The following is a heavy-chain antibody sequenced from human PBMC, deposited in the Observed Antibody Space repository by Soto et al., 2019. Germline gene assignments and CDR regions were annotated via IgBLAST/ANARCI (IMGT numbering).Heavy chain of an antibody. CDR1: DGSISSYY. CDR3: ASPKIAFYNWFDP. CDR2: IYYSGST. D-gene: IGHD3-3*02. V-gene: IGHV4-59*04. Sequence: SETLSLTCTVSDGSISSYYWSWIRQPPGKGLEWIGYIYYSGSTYYNPSLKSRVTISVDTSKNQFSLKLSSVTAADTAVYYCASPKIAFYNWFDPWGQGTLVTVSS. J-gene: IGHJ5*02.